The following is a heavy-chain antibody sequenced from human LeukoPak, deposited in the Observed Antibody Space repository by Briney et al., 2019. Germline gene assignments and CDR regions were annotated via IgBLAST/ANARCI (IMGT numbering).Heavy chain of an antibody. CDR2: ISYDVSNK. CDR1: GFTLSSYG. D-gene: IGHD3-10*01. J-gene: IGHJ4*02. Sequence: RGSLRLSCAPSGFTLSSYGMHWVRQAPGKGREWVAVISYDVSNKYYTDSVKGRFTTSRDTSKNTLYLQMDSLRAEHTRVYYCAKDLYGSGSYGIDYWGRGTLVTVPS. V-gene: IGHV3-30*18. CDR3: AKDLYGSGSYGIDY.